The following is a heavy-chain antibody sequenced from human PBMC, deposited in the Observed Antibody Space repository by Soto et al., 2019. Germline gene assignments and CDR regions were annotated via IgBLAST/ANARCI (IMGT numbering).Heavy chain of an antibody. CDR3: ARMSYFYDKWYFDL. CDR1: GASINNNDYY. CDR2: VYYSGTT. V-gene: IGHV4-30-4*01. D-gene: IGHD3-22*01. J-gene: IGHJ2*01. Sequence: SETLSLTCTVSGASINNNDYYWSWIRQTPGKGLEWIGYVYYSGTTDYIPSLKSRLSMSIDKSQNQFTLKLNSVTAADTATYYCARMSYFYDKWYFDLWGRGTLVTVSS.